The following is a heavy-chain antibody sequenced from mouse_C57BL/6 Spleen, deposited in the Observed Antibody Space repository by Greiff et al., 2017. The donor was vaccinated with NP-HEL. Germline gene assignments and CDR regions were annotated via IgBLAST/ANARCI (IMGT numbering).Heavy chain of an antibody. CDR3: AREGAIDYDGFAY. CDR2: ISDGGSYT. Sequence: DVKLQESGGGLVKPGGSLKLSCAASGFTFSSYAMSWVRQTPEKRLEWVATISDGGSYTYYPDNVKGRFTISRDNAKHNLYLQMSHLKSEDTAMYYCAREGAIDYDGFAYWGQGTLVTVSA. J-gene: IGHJ3*01. V-gene: IGHV5-4*01. D-gene: IGHD2-4*01. CDR1: GFTFSSYA.